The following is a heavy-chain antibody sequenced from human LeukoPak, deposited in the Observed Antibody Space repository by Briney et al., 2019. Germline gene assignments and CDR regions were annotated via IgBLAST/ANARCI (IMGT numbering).Heavy chain of an antibody. CDR1: GYSFTSYW. CDR3: ARQEDPRYPGTPENDY. CDR2: IYPGDSDT. V-gene: IGHV5-51*01. Sequence: GESLKISCKGSGYSFTSYWIGWVRQMPGKGLEWMGIIYPGDSDTRYSPSFQGQVTISADKSISTAYLQWSSLKASDTAMYYCARQEDPRYPGTPENDYWGQGTLVTVSS. J-gene: IGHJ4*02. D-gene: IGHD1-1*01.